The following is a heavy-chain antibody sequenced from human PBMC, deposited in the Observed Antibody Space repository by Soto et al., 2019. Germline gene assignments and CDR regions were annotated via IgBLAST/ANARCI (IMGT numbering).Heavy chain of an antibody. J-gene: IGHJ5*02. Sequence: HLVQSGPEVKKPGASITVSCKTSGDTFTNFGLSWVRQAPGQGLEWMGWMATYNSNRNYAQKFQGRLTLTTDTSTSTAYMELKSLRYDDTAVYWFDPWGQGTLVTVSS. CDR3: DP. V-gene: IGHV1-18*01. CDR1: GDTFTNFG. CDR2: MATYNSNR.